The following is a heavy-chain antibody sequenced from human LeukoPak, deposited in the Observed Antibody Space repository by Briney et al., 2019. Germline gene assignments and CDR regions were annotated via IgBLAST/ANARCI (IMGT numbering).Heavy chain of an antibody. CDR1: GFSFSLYA. V-gene: IGHV3-23*01. Sequence: GGSLRLSCAASGFSFSLYAMNWVRQAPGKGLEWVSTIIETGASPYYADSVKGRFTVSRDNSKSTLYLQMNSLRAEDTALYYCAKWGDYDVLTGYYVPDYWGQGTLVTVSS. CDR2: IIETGASP. CDR3: AKWGDYDVLTGYYVPDY. D-gene: IGHD3-9*01. J-gene: IGHJ4*02.